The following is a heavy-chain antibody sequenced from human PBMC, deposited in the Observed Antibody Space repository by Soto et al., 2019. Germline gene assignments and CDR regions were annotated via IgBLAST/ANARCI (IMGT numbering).Heavy chain of an antibody. Sequence: GSAAKLSYNTSALTLTSNYTEFSLHTPALGVAGMGILNRGGGSTRYAQKFQGRVTMTRDTSTSTVYMELSSLRSEDTAVYYCARVNRYRNTVTDSGYYFDYWGQGTLVTVYS. CDR2: LNRGGGST. CDR3: ARVNRYRNTVTDSGYYFDY. CDR1: ALTLTSNY. J-gene: IGHJ4*02. D-gene: IGHD4-17*01. V-gene: IGHV1-46*03.